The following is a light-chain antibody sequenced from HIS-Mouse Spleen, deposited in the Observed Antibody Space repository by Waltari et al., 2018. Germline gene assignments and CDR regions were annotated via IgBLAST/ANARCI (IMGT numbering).Light chain of an antibody. CDR2: DVS. Sequence: QSALTQPRSVSGSPGQSVTISCTGTSSDVGGYNYVSWYQQHPAKAPKLMIYDVSKRPSGVPDRFSASKSGNTASLTISGLQAEDEADYYCCSYAGSYTVFGGGTKLTVL. J-gene: IGLJ2*01. CDR1: SSDVGGYNY. CDR3: CSYAGSYTV. V-gene: IGLV2-11*01.